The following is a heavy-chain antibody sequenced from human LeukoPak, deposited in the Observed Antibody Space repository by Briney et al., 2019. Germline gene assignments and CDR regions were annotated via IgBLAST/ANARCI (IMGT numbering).Heavy chain of an antibody. V-gene: IGHV3-11*01. CDR2: TSNSDSSI. J-gene: IGHJ5*02. CDR1: GFIFSDYS. CDR3: ARVRYCNIGSCRADP. D-gene: IGHD2-15*01. Sequence: PGGSLTLSCAASGFIFSDYSMSWIRQAPGKGLEWVSYTSNSDSSINYADSVKGRFTVSRDNAKNSLFLHMNSLRAEDTAIYYCARVRYCNIGSCRADPWGQGTLVTVSS.